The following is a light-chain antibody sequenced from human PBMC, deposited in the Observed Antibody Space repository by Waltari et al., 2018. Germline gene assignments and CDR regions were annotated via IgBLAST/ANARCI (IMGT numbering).Light chain of an antibody. CDR1: QSISRN. CDR2: GAS. CDR3: QQFDKWPLT. V-gene: IGKV3-15*01. J-gene: IGKJ4*01. Sequence: DIVMTQSPATLSVSPGERATLSCRASQSISRNLAWYQQRPGQAPRLLIYGASTRATGFPARFSGSGSGTEFTLTISSLQSEEFAVYYCQQFDKWPLTFGGGTKVEFK.